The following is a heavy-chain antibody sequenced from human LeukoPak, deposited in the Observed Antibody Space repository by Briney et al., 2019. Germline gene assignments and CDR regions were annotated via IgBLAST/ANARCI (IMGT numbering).Heavy chain of an antibody. CDR1: GFTFSSYW. CDR2: SNGDGRNI. J-gene: IGHJ6*02. Sequence: GGSLRLSCVASGFTFSSYWMHWVRQPPRKGLVWVSRSNGDGRNINYADSVRGRFTISRDNAKNTLYLQMNTLRVEDTAVYYCTRDLMDYDVSTGLHHYYMDVWGQGTTVTVSS. D-gene: IGHD3-9*01. V-gene: IGHV3-74*01. CDR3: TRDLMDYDVSTGLHHYYMDV.